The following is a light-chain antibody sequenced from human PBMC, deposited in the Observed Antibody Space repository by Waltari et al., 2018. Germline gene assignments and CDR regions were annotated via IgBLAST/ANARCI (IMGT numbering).Light chain of an antibody. J-gene: IGKJ3*01. CDR2: GAS. V-gene: IGKV3-15*01. CDR3: QQYNNWPRP. Sequence: EIVMTQSPATLSVSPGERATLSCRASQSVSSNFAWYQQEPGQAPRLLMYGASTRATGIPARFSGSGSGTEFTLTISSLQSEDFAVYYCQQYNNWPRPFGPGTKVDIK. CDR1: QSVSSN.